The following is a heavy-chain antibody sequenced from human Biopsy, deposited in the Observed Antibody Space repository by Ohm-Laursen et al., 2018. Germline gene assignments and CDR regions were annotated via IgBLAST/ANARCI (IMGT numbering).Heavy chain of an antibody. CDR2: IFNSANT. CDR1: GGSISSGGSY. Sequence: PSQTLSLTCTVSGGSISSGGSYWSWIRQRPGKGLEWIGYIFNSANTYYNPSLKNLITISGDTSKNQFSLKLNSVTAADTAVYYCARGDYFDSNGYFWFDPRGQGTLVTVSS. D-gene: IGHD3-22*01. V-gene: IGHV4-31*01. J-gene: IGHJ5*02. CDR3: ARGDYFDSNGYFWFDP.